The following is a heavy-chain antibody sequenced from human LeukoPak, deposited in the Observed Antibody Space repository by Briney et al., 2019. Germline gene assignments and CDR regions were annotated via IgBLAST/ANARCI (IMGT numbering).Heavy chain of an antibody. CDR3: ARGVGTTGLYFFDY. V-gene: IGHV3-23*01. Sequence: PGGSLRLSCAASGFTFSSYAMSWVRQAPGKGLEWVSAISGSGDNTFYANSVRGRFTISRDNSKNTLFLQMNSLKAEDTALYYCARGVGTTGLYFFDYWGQGTLATVSP. D-gene: IGHD1-1*01. CDR1: GFTFSSYA. J-gene: IGHJ4*02. CDR2: ISGSGDNT.